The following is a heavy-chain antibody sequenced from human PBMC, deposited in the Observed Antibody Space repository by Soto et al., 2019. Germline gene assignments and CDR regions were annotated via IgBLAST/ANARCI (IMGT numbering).Heavy chain of an antibody. Sequence: SETLSLTCIVSGDTISSHYCSWIRQPPGKGLEWIGYIYYSGSTNYNPSFKSRVTISVDTPKNQFSLKLTSVTAADTAVYYCARGVATIGPWGQGTLVTGLL. V-gene: IGHV4-59*11. D-gene: IGHD5-12*01. CDR3: ARGVATIGP. J-gene: IGHJ5*02. CDR2: IYYSGST. CDR1: GDTISSHY.